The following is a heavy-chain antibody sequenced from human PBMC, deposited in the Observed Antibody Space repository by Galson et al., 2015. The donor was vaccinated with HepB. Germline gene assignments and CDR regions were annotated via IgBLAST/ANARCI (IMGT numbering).Heavy chain of an antibody. V-gene: IGHV3-48*04. D-gene: IGHD5-12*01. CDR2: IRSSTSTV. J-gene: IGHJ4*02. CDR1: GFSFSRYS. CDR3: ARDFVSYSGVFDY. Sequence: SLRLSCAASGFSFSRYSMNWVRQAPGKGLEWVSYIRSSTSTVFYADSVQGRFSIPRDSAKNSLYLQMNSLRAEDTAVYYCARDFVSYSGVFDYWGQGILVTVSS.